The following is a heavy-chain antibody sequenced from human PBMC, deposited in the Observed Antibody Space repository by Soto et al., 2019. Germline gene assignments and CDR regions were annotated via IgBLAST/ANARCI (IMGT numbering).Heavy chain of an antibody. CDR3: AKTIVVVTAIPNTDAFDI. CDR1: GFTFSSYG. Sequence: PGGSLRLSCAASGFTFSSYGMHWVRQAPGKGLEWVAVISYDGSNKYYADSVKGRFTISRDNSKNTLYLQMNSLRAEDTAVYYCAKTIVVVTAIPNTDAFDIWGQGTMVTVSS. CDR2: ISYDGSNK. D-gene: IGHD2-21*02. V-gene: IGHV3-30*18. J-gene: IGHJ3*02.